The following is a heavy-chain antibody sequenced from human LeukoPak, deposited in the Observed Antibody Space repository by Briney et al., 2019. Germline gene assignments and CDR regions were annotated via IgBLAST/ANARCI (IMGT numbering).Heavy chain of an antibody. CDR3: VREVGAASCF. J-gene: IGHJ4*02. Sequence: GGSLRLSCAASGLTFSTYWMIWVRQAPGKGLEWVANINQDGSKKYYVDSVKGRFTISRDNAKNSLYLQMNTLRAEDTAVYYCVREVGAASCFWGQGTLVTVSS. CDR2: INQDGSKK. V-gene: IGHV3-7*01. D-gene: IGHD2-15*01. CDR1: GLTFSTYW.